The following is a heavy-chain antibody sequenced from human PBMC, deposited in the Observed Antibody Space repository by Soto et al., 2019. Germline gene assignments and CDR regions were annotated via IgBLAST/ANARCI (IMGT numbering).Heavy chain of an antibody. D-gene: IGHD3-22*01. CDR2: IYPGDSDT. Sequence: PGESLKISCKGSGYSFTSYWIGWVRQMPGKGLEWMGIIYPGDSDTRYSPSFQGQVTISADKSISTAYLQWSSLKASDTAMYYCARQLHDDSSGYFGPDFDYWGQGTLVTVSS. CDR1: GYSFTSYW. CDR3: ARQLHDDSSGYFGPDFDY. V-gene: IGHV5-51*01. J-gene: IGHJ4*02.